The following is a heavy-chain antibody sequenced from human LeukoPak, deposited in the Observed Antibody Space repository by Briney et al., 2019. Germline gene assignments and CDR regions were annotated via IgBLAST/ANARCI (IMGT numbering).Heavy chain of an antibody. Sequence: GGSLRLSCAASGFTFSSYWMSWVRQAPGKGLEWVANIKQDGSEKYYVDSVKGRFTISRDNAKNSLYLQMNSLRAEDTAVYYCAKGQQWLVYCFDYWGQGTLVTVSS. CDR3: AKGQQWLVYCFDY. CDR1: GFTFSSYW. D-gene: IGHD6-19*01. V-gene: IGHV3-7*03. J-gene: IGHJ4*02. CDR2: IKQDGSEK.